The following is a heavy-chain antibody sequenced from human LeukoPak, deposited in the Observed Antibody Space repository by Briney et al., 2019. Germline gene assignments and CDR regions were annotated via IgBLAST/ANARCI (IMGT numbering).Heavy chain of an antibody. CDR2: ISAYNGNT. Sequence: ASVKVSCKASGYTFTSYGISWVRQAPGQGLEWMGWISAYNGNTNYAQNLQGRVTMTTDTSTSTAYMELRSLRSDDTAVYYCAGVPNYYDSSGSHTCYFDYWGQGTLVTVSS. V-gene: IGHV1-18*01. D-gene: IGHD3-22*01. CDR3: AGVPNYYDSSGSHTCYFDY. J-gene: IGHJ4*02. CDR1: GYTFTSYG.